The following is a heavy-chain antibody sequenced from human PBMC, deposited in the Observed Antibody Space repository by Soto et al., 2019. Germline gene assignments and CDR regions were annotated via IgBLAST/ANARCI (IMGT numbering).Heavy chain of an antibody. D-gene: IGHD6-13*01. CDR1: GYTFTGYY. CDR2: INPNSGGT. J-gene: IGHJ4*02. V-gene: IGHV1-2*02. CDR3: ARGRVRAAAGTPLGY. Sequence: ASVKVSCKASGYTFTGYYMHWVRQAPGQGLEWMGWINPNSGGTNYAQKFQGRVTMTRDTSISTAYMELSRLRSDDTAVYYCARGRVRAAAGTPLGYWGQGTLVTVSS.